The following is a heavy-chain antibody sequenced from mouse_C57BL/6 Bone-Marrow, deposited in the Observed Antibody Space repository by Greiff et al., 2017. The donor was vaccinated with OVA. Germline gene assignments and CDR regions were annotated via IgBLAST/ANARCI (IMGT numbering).Heavy chain of an antibody. Sequence: EVQLQQSGAELVRPGASVKLSCTASGFNIKDDYMHWVKQRPEQGLEWIGWIDPENGDTEYASKFQGKATITADTSSNTAYLQRSSLTSEDTAVYYCTSYYDYSWFAYWGQGTLVTVSA. V-gene: IGHV14-4*01. CDR1: GFNIKDDY. D-gene: IGHD2-4*01. J-gene: IGHJ3*01. CDR2: IDPENGDT. CDR3: TSYYDYSWFAY.